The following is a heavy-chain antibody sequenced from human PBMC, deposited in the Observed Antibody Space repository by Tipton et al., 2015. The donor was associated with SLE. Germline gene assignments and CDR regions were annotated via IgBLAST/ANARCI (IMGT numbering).Heavy chain of an antibody. Sequence: AGLVKPSETLSLTCAVYGGSFSGYYWSWIRQPPGKGLEWIGEINHSGSTNYNPSLKSRVTISVDTSKNQFSLKLSSVTAADTAVYYCARGIDYWGQGTLVTISS. CDR2: INHSGST. J-gene: IGHJ4*02. CDR3: ARGIDY. V-gene: IGHV4-34*01. CDR1: GGSFSGYY.